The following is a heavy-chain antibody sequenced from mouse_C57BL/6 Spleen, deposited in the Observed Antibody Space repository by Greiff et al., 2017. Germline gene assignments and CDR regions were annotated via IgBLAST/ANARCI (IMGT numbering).Heavy chain of an antibody. CDR2: IRNKANGYTT. Sequence: EVQGVESGGGLVQPGGSLSLSCAASGFTFTDYYMSWVRQPPGKALEWLGFIRNKANGYTTEYSASVKGRFTISRDNSQSILYLQMNALRAEDSATYYCARFPSGSSPWFAYWGQGTLVTVSA. CDR1: GFTFTDYY. D-gene: IGHD1-1*01. J-gene: IGHJ3*01. CDR3: ARFPSGSSPWFAY. V-gene: IGHV7-3*01.